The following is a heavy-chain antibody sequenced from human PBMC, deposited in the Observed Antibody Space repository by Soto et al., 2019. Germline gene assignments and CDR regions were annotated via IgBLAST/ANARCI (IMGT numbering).Heavy chain of an antibody. CDR1: GYTFTSYG. CDR2: ISAYNGNT. Sequence: QVQLVQSGAEVKKPGASVKVSCKASGYTFTSYGISWVRQAPGQGLEWMGWISAYNGNTNYAQKLQGRVTMTTDTSPSTAYMELRRLRSDDTAVYYCARAGTVTTRLSYYGMDVWGQGPTVTVSS. V-gene: IGHV1-18*04. J-gene: IGHJ6*02. D-gene: IGHD4-17*01. CDR3: ARAGTVTTRLSYYGMDV.